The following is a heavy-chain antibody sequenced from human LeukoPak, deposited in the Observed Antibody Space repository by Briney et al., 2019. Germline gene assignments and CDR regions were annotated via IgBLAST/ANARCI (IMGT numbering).Heavy chain of an antibody. Sequence: SVRVSCKASGGTFSSYAISWVRQAPGQGLEWMGGIIPIFGTANYARKVQGRVTITTDESTSTAYMELSSLRSEDTAVYYCARSPDPYCSSTSCYRGSRFYMDVWGKGTTVTVSS. CDR2: IIPIFGTA. CDR3: ARSPDPYCSSTSCYRGSRFYMDV. J-gene: IGHJ6*03. CDR1: GGTFSSYA. V-gene: IGHV1-69*05. D-gene: IGHD2-2*02.